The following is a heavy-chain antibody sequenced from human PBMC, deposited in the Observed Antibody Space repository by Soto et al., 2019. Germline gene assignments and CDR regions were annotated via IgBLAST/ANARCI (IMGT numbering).Heavy chain of an antibody. Sequence: SVKVSCKASGDTFSSYTINWVRQAPGLGLEWMGRTIPILSMSNYALKFQGRLTITADKSTSTAYMELSSLRSEDTAVYYCARAMVRSYYYGMDVWGQGTTVTVSS. CDR2: TIPILSMS. D-gene: IGHD3-10*01. J-gene: IGHJ6*02. CDR3: ARAMVRSYYYGMDV. V-gene: IGHV1-69*02. CDR1: GDTFSSYT.